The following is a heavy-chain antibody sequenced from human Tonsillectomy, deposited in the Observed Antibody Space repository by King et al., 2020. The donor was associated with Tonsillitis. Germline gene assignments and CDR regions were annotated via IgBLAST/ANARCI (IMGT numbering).Heavy chain of an antibody. CDR1: GFTFDDYG. Sequence: VQLVESGGGVVRPGGSLRLSCAASGFTFDDYGMSWVRQAPGKGLEWVSGINWNGGSSTYADSVKGRFTISRDNAKNSLYLQMNSLRAEDTALYYCAGGGWEPYYEGSDAFDIWGQGTMVTVSS. J-gene: IGHJ3*02. CDR2: INWNGGSS. D-gene: IGHD1-26*01. CDR3: AGGGWEPYYEGSDAFDI. V-gene: IGHV3-20*04.